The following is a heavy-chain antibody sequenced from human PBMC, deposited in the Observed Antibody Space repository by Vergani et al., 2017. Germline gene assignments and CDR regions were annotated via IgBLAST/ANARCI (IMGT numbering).Heavy chain of an antibody. V-gene: IGHV3-74*01. J-gene: IGHJ2*01. CDR2: ISSDGSLT. Sequence: EVQLAESGGGLVQPGGSLRLSCAASGFTGRRERMYRVRHAPGTGLVWVSRISSDGSLTTYAESVKGRFTISRDNAKNTLYLQMNSLRVEDTAVYYCARGEIVVEAGYFDLWGRGTLVTVSS. CDR1: GFTGRRER. D-gene: IGHD1-26*01. CDR3: ARGEIVVEAGYFDL.